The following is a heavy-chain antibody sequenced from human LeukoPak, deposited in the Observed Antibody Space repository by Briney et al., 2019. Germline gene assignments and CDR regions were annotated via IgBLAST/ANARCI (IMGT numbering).Heavy chain of an antibody. J-gene: IGHJ4*02. CDR3: ARGDYGDYLDY. V-gene: IGHV1-46*01. CDR1: GYTFTSYY. D-gene: IGHD4-17*01. CDR2: INPSGGST. Sequence: ASVKVSCKASGYTFTSYYMHWVRQAPGQGLEWMGIINPSGGSTSYAQEFQGRVTMTRDTSTSTVYMELSSLRSEETAVYYCARGDYGDYLDYWGQGTLVTVSS.